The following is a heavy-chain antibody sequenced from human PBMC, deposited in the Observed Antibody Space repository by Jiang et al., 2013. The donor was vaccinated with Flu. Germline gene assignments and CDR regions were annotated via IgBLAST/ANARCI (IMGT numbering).Heavy chain of an antibody. Sequence: VQLVESGGGLVQPGGSLRLSCVASGFTFSSYSMNWVRQAPGKGLEWVSYISSSSSTIYYADSVKGRFTISRDNAKNSLYLQMNSLRDEDTAVYYCARGYYDILTGENWFDPWGQGTLVTVSS. D-gene: IGHD3-9*01. J-gene: IGHJ5*02. CDR1: GFTFSSYS. CDR2: ISSSSSTI. CDR3: ARGYYDILTGENWFDP. V-gene: IGHV3-48*02.